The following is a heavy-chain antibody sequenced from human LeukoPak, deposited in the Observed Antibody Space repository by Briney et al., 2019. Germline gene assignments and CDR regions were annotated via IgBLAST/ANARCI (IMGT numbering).Heavy chain of an antibody. CDR3: ARGLEKYCSGGSCYSVYYFDY. Sequence: ASVKVSCKASGYTFTSYYMHWVRQAPGQGLEWMGIINPSGGSTSYAQKFQGRVTMTRDMSTSTVYMELSSLRSEDTAVYYCARGLEKYCSGGSCYSVYYFDYWGQGTLVTVSS. CDR2: INPSGGST. CDR1: GYTFTSYY. V-gene: IGHV1-46*01. J-gene: IGHJ4*02. D-gene: IGHD2-15*01.